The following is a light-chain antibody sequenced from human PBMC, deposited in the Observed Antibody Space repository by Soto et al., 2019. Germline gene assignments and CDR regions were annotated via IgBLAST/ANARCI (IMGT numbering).Light chain of an antibody. CDR1: SSDLGRYNL. J-gene: IGLJ1*01. Sequence: QSVLTQPASVSWSPGQAITISCTGTSSDLGRYNLVSWYQQHPGKAPKLMIYEGSKRPTGVSNRFSGSKSSHTASLTISGLQAEDEADYYCCSYAGYSSFVFGTGTKVTVL. CDR3: CSYAGYSSFV. CDR2: EGS. V-gene: IGLV2-23*03.